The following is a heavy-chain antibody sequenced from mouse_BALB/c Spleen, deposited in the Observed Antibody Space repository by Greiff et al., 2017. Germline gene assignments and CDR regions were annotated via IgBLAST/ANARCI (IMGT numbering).Heavy chain of an antibody. CDR2: ISSGGST. CDR1: GFTFSSYA. J-gene: IGHJ4*01. V-gene: IGHV5-6-5*01. CDR3: ARDGHYGLGLDY. D-gene: IGHD1-2*01. Sequence: EVQGVESGGGLVKPGGSLKLSCAASGFTFSSYAMSWVRQTPEKRLEWVASISSGGSTYYPDSVKGRFTISRDNARNILYLQMSSLRSEDTAMYYCARDGHYGLGLDYWGQGTSVTVSS.